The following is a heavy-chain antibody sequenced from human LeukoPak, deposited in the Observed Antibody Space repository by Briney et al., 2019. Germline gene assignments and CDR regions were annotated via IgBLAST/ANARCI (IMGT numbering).Heavy chain of an antibody. D-gene: IGHD2-21*02. V-gene: IGHV4-39*07. Sequence: SETLSLTCTVSGGSISGNSYYWVWIRQPPGKGLEWIGSIYYSGTTYYNPSLKSRVTISVDTSKNQFSLKLSSVTAADTAVYYCARGRRPFEYCGGDCYYPLFDYWGQGTLVTVSS. CDR3: ARGRRPFEYCGGDCYYPLFDY. CDR1: GGSISGNSYY. CDR2: IYYSGTT. J-gene: IGHJ4*02.